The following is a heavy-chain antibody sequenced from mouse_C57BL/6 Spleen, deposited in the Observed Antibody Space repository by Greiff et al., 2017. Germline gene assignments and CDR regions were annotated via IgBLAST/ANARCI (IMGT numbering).Heavy chain of an antibody. Sequence: EVKLQESGPGLVKPSQSLSLTCSVTGYSITSGYYWNWIRQFPGNKLEWMGYISYDGSNNYNPSLKNRISITRDTSKNQFFLKLNSVTTEDTATYYCARDGYYGTSYYYAMDYWGQGTSVTVSS. J-gene: IGHJ4*01. V-gene: IGHV3-6*01. D-gene: IGHD1-1*01. CDR1: GYSITSGYY. CDR2: ISYDGSN. CDR3: ARDGYYGTSYYYAMDY.